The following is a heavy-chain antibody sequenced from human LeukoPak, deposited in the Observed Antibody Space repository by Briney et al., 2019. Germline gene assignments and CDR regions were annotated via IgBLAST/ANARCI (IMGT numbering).Heavy chain of an antibody. Sequence: ASVNVSCKASGYTFTSYGISWVRQAPGQGLEWMGWISAYNGNTNYAQKLQGRVTMTTDTSTSTAYMELRSPRSDDTAVYYCARGGSGYYYNAFDIWGQGTMVTVSS. CDR1: GYTFTSYG. CDR3: ARGGSGYYYNAFDI. V-gene: IGHV1-18*01. D-gene: IGHD3-22*01. J-gene: IGHJ3*02. CDR2: ISAYNGNT.